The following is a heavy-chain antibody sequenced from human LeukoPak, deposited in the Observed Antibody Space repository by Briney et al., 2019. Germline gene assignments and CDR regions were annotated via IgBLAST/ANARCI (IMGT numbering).Heavy chain of an antibody. CDR3: ARHGRGGYSYGYVVY. D-gene: IGHD5-18*01. Sequence: GESLKISCQGSGYSFTSYWIGWVRQLPGKGLEWMGIIYPGDSDTRYSPPFQGQVTISADKSISTAYLQWSSLKASDTAMYYCARHGRGGYSYGYVVYWGQGTLVTVSS. J-gene: IGHJ4*02. CDR2: IYPGDSDT. V-gene: IGHV5-51*01. CDR1: GYSFTSYW.